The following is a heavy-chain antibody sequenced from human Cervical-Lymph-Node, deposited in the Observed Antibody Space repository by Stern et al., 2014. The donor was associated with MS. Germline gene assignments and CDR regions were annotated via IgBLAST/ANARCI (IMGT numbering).Heavy chain of an antibody. CDR3: VKDIGAGTQTRLSWGMDV. CDR1: GFTFDDYA. Sequence: VQLVESGGGLVQPGRSLRLSCAASGFTFDDYAMHWVRQAPGKGLEWVSGITWDSGGIGYADSVKGRFTISRDNAKNSLYLQMNSLRAEDTAFYYCVKDIGAGTQTRLSWGMDVWGQGTTVTVSS. D-gene: IGHD1/OR15-1a*01. J-gene: IGHJ6*02. V-gene: IGHV3-9*01. CDR2: ITWDSGGI.